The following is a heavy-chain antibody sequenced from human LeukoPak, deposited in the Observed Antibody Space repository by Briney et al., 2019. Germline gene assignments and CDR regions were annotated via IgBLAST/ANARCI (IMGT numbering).Heavy chain of an antibody. D-gene: IGHD3-10*01. Sequence: PGGSLTLSCPASGFTFSSYAMHWVRQAPGKGLEYVAAISSSGGSTYYANSVKGRFTISRDNSKNTLYLQMGSLRAEDMAVYYCARGTIRGVAYNWFDPWGQGTLVTVSS. CDR1: GFTFSSYA. V-gene: IGHV3-64*01. J-gene: IGHJ5*02. CDR3: ARGTIRGVAYNWFDP. CDR2: ISSSGGST.